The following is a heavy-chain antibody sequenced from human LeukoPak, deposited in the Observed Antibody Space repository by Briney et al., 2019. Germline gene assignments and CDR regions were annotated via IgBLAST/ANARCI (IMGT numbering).Heavy chain of an antibody. J-gene: IGHJ4*02. Sequence: GASVKVSCKASGHTFTNYAMNWVRQAPGQGLEWMGWIHPSTGNPTYAQDFTGRFVFSLDTSVSTTYLQISSLKAEGTAVYYCARAYQRLGELSLPDYWGQGTLVTVSS. CDR2: IHPSTGNP. D-gene: IGHD3-16*02. V-gene: IGHV7-4-1*02. CDR3: ARAYQRLGELSLPDY. CDR1: GHTFTNYA.